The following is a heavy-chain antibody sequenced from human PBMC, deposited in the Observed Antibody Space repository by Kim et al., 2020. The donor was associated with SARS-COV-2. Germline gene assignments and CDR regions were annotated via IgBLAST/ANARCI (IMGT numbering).Heavy chain of an antibody. J-gene: IGHJ4*02. Sequence: SETLSLTCTVSGDSISYYYCSWIRQLPGKGLEWIGYIYYGGNTNYNPSLKSRVTISLDTSKNQFSLELTSVTAADTAMYYFARSEGRSSWRQFDYWGQGT. CDR2: IYYGGNT. CDR1: GDSISYYY. D-gene: IGHD6-13*01. V-gene: IGHV4-59*01. CDR3: ARSEGRSSWRQFDY.